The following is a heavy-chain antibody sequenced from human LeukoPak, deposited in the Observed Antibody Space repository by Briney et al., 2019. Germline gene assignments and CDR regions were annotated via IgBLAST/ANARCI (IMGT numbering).Heavy chain of an antibody. J-gene: IGHJ3*02. Sequence: SETLSLTCAVYGGSFSGYYWSWIRQPPGRGLEWIGEINHSGSTNYNPSLKSRVTISVDTSKNQFSLKLSSVTAADTAVYYCARDGRYPRRRITADAFDIWGQGTMVTVSS. CDR2: INHSGST. CDR3: ARDGRYPRRRITADAFDI. D-gene: IGHD5-24*01. CDR1: GGSFSGYY. V-gene: IGHV4-34*01.